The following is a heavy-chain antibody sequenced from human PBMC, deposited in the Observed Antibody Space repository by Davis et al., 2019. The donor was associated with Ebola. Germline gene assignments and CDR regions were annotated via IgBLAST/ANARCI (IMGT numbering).Heavy chain of an antibody. CDR1: GYTFTSYG. Sequence: ASVQVSCKSSGYTFTSYGLVWVRQAPGLGLDWMGWISGFNTNTNFAQKFQGSVTVSKDTPTNTAYMDLRSLTSDDTAIYYCARAPNYDVLTGTSSYYFDYWGQGTLVTVSS. CDR3: ARAPNYDVLTGTSSYYFDY. D-gene: IGHD3-9*01. V-gene: IGHV1-18*04. J-gene: IGHJ4*02. CDR2: ISGFNTNT.